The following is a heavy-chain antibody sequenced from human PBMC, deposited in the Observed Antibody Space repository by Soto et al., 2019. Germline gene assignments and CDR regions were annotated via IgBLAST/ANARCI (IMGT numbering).Heavy chain of an antibody. J-gene: IGHJ4*02. D-gene: IGHD5-18*01. CDR2: INAANGNT. V-gene: IGHV1-3*01. CDR1: GYTFTTYA. CDR3: ARSLMNTAMVTFYYFDY. Sequence: ASVKVSCKASGYTFTTYAMHWVRQAPGQRLEWMGWINAANGNTRYSQKFQGRVTITRDTSASTAYMELSSLRSEDTAVYYCARSLMNTAMVTFYYFDYWGQGTLVTVSS.